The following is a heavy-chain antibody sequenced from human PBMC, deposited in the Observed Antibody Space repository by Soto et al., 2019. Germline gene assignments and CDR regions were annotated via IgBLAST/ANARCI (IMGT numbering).Heavy chain of an antibody. V-gene: IGHV4-4*02. CDR1: GGSISSXXX. CDR3: ARDREYSSSKATSRLFDY. J-gene: IGHJ4*02. Sequence: VKPSGTLSLTCAVSGGSISSXXXXXXVRQPPGKGLEWIGEIYHSGSTNYNPSLKSRVTXXXXXXXXXXXXXXXXXXXXXXXVYYCARDREYSSSKATSRLFDYWGQGTLVTVSS. D-gene: IGHD6-6*01. CDR2: IYHSGST.